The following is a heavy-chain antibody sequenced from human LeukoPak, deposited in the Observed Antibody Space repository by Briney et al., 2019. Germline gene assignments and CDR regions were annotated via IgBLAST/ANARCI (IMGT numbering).Heavy chain of an antibody. CDR2: INHSGST. Sequence: SETLSLTCAVYGGSFSGYYWSWIRQPSGKGLEWIGEINHSGSTNYNPSLKSRVTISVDTSKNQFSLKLSSVTAADTAVYYCARRSDYCSGGSCSHHDAFDIWGQGTMVTVSS. V-gene: IGHV4-34*01. CDR3: ARRSDYCSGGSCSHHDAFDI. D-gene: IGHD2-15*01. CDR1: GGSFSGYY. J-gene: IGHJ3*02.